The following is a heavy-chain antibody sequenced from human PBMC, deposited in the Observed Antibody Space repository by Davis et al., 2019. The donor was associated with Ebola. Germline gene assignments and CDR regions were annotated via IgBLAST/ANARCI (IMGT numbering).Heavy chain of an antibody. D-gene: IGHD3-3*01. CDR1: GRSFSGYY. Sequence: SETLSLTCAVYGRSFSGYYWSWIRQPPGKGLEWIGEINHSGSTNYNPSLKSRVTISVDTSKNQFSLKLSSVTAADTAVYYCARGAGDDFWSGYSAFYYYYDMDVWGKGTTVTVSS. V-gene: IGHV4-34*01. CDR2: INHSGST. J-gene: IGHJ6*04. CDR3: ARGAGDDFWSGYSAFYYYYDMDV.